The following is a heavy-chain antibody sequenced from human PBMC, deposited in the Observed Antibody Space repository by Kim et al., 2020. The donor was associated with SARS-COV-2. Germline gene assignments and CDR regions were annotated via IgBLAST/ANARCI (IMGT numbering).Heavy chain of an antibody. CDR3: SRTQSNSWLDWFDP. J-gene: IGHJ5*02. D-gene: IGHD6-13*01. V-gene: IGHV1-2*01. Sequence: YAQKIQGRVTCTRDTSISTAYMELNTLTADDTAVYYCSRTQSNSWLDWFDPWGQGTRVTVSS.